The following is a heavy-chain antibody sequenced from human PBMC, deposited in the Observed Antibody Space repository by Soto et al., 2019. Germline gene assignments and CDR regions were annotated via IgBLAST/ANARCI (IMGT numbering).Heavy chain of an antibody. J-gene: IGHJ1*01. CDR2: IWYDGSNK. CDR3: ASSIN. CDR1: GFPFSSYG. V-gene: IGHV3-33*01. Sequence: GGSLRLSCAASGFPFSSYGMHLVRQAPGKGLVCVSVIWYDGSNKDYADSVKGRFTISRDNSKNKLYLQMNSLRADDTAVYYCASSINWGQGTLVTVSS.